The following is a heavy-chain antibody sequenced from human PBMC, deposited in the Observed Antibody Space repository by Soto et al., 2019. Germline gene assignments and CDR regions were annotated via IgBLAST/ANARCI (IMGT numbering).Heavy chain of an antibody. J-gene: IGHJ4*02. V-gene: IGHV4-30-2*01. D-gene: IGHD3-10*01. CDR1: GGSVSSGGYS. CDR3: ARAGLRGVTFDY. Sequence: QLQLQESGSGLVKPSQTLSLTCAVSGGSVSSGGYSWNWIRQPPGKGLEWIAYIHHNGGTAYNPSLKGRVNISVDKSRNQFSLKLTSVTAADTAVYYCARAGLRGVTFDYWGQGTLVTVAS. CDR2: IHHNGGT.